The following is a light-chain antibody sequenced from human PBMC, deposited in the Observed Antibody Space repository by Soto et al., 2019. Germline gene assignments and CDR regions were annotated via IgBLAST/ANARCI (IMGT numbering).Light chain of an antibody. J-gene: IGLJ3*02. CDR2: GHS. V-gene: IGLV1-40*01. CDR1: SSNIGAHFD. Sequence: QSALTQPPSVSGAPGQRVTISCTGSSSNIGAHFDVHWYQQLPGTAPKLLIYGHSNRPSGVPERFSGSRSDTSASLAITGLQAEDEADYYCQSYDSSLSSSVFGGGTKLTVL. CDR3: QSYDSSLSSSV.